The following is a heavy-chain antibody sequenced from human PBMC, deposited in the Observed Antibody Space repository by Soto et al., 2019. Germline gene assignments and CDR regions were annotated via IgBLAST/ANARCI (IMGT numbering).Heavy chain of an antibody. Sequence: QVQLVQSGTEVKKPGASVKVSCKASDYTFTSYGISWLRQAPGQGLEWLGWISTYKGNTNYAEKLQGRVTMTTDTSTNTAYMERRSLRSDDTAVYYCARAVRYCSGGSCYSWYYFDYWGQGTHVTVSS. D-gene: IGHD2-15*01. J-gene: IGHJ4*02. CDR3: ARAVRYCSGGSCYSWYYFDY. CDR2: ISTYKGNT. CDR1: DYTFTSYG. V-gene: IGHV1-18*01.